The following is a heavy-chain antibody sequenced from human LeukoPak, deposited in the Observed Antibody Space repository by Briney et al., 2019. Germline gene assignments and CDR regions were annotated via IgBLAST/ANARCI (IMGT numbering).Heavy chain of an antibody. CDR1: GASINNNF. CDR2: IYSSGSA. Sequence: SETLSLTCTVSGASINNNFWTWIRQPPGKGLEWIGYIYSSGSANYNPSLKSRVIISGDTSKNQISLNLTTVTAADTAVYFCARHRDYYDTWGHGTLVTVSS. CDR3: ARHRDYYDT. V-gene: IGHV4-59*08. J-gene: IGHJ4*01. D-gene: IGHD3-22*01.